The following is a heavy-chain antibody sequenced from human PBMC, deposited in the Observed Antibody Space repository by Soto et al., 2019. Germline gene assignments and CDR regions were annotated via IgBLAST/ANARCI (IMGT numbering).Heavy chain of an antibody. Sequence: PSETLSLTCTVPDGSIRRYYWSWIRQAPGKGLEWMGYIYYSGSTNYNTSLKRRVTISVDTAKNQFSLKLSSVTAADTAVYYCARVLHTAPRVPQFDYWGQGTLVTVSS. CDR2: IYYSGST. CDR3: ARVLHTAPRVPQFDY. CDR1: DGSIRRYY. V-gene: IGHV4-59*01. J-gene: IGHJ4*02. D-gene: IGHD5-18*01.